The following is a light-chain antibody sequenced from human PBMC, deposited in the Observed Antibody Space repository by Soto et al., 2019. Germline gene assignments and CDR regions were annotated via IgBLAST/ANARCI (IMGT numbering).Light chain of an antibody. CDR2: EAS. CDR3: QQRSDWPWT. CDR1: QSVSSC. J-gene: IGKJ1*01. Sequence: EIVLTQSPPTLSLSPGERATLSCRASQSVSSCLAWYQQKPGQAPRLLMYEASTRATGIPARFSGGGSGTDFTLTISSLEPEDFAVYYCQQRSDWPWTFGQGTKVDIK. V-gene: IGKV3-11*01.